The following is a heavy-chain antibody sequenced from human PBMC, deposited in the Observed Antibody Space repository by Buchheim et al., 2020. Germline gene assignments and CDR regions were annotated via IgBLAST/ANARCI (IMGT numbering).Heavy chain of an antibody. V-gene: IGHV3-7*01. CDR3: AREGTSRIAAAGGGADFDY. CDR1: GFTFSSYW. J-gene: IGHJ4*02. CDR2: IKQDGSEK. Sequence: EVQLVESGGGLVQPGGSLRLSCAASGFTFSSYWMSWVRQAPGKGLEWVANIKQDGSEKYYVDSVKGRFTISRDNAKNSLSLQMNSLRAEDTAVYYCAREGTSRIAAAGGGADFDYWGQGTL. D-gene: IGHD6-13*01.